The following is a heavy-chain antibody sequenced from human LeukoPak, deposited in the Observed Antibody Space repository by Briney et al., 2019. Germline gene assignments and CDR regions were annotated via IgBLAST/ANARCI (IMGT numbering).Heavy chain of an antibody. CDR2: IYYSGST. D-gene: IGHD6-19*01. J-gene: IGHJ6*02. CDR3: ARDRPSGWPTSYYYYGMDV. Sequence: SETLSLTCTVSGGSISSYYWSWIRQPPGKGLEWIGYIYYSGSTNYNPSLKSRVTISVDTSKNQFSLKLSSVTAADTAVYYCARDRPSGWPTSYYYYGMDVWGQGTTVIVSS. V-gene: IGHV4-59*01. CDR1: GGSISSYY.